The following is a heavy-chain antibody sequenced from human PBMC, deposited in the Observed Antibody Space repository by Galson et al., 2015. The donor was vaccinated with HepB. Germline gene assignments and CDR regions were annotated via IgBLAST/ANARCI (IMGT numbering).Heavy chain of an antibody. V-gene: IGHV1-2*06. J-gene: IGHJ6*02. D-gene: IGHD5-12*01. CDR1: SSSFSDYY. Sequence: SVKVSCKASSSSFSDYYINWVRQAPGQGLEWMGRINPNNGDTNYAQRFQGRVTMARGTSISTVYMQLTRLRFDDSAMYYCARERIGRSLPLLHSGYYEIRPYYFMDVWGQGTTVTVS. CDR2: INPNNGDT. CDR3: ARERIGRSLPLLHSGYYEIRPYYFMDV.